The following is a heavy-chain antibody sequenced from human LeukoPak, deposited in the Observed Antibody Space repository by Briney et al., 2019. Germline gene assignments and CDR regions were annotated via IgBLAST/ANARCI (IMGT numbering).Heavy chain of an antibody. V-gene: IGHV1-2*02. CDR1: GYTFTGYY. D-gene: IGHD2-21*02. CDR2: INPNSGGT. CDR3: ARGGCGGDCFYYYYYGMDV. Sequence: ASVKVSCKASGYTFTGYYMHWVRQAPGQGLEWMGWINPNSGGTNYSQKFQGRVTMTRDTSISTAYMELSRLRSDDTAVYYCARGGCGGDCFYYYYYGMDVWGQGTTVTVSS. J-gene: IGHJ6*02.